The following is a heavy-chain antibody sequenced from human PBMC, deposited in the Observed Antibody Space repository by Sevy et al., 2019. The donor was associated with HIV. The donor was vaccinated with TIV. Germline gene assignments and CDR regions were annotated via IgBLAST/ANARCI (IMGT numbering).Heavy chain of an antibody. V-gene: IGHV3-11*01. CDR3: MSDYGGSYHKNYFDY. D-gene: IGHD1-26*01. J-gene: IGHJ4*02. CDR2: ISRSGTII. CDR1: GFRFSDHD. Sequence: GGSLRLSCAASGFRFSDHDMSWIRQAPGKGLEWVAYISRSGTIIYYADSVRGRFTISRDNAKNSLFLQMNSLRVEETAMYYCMSDYGGSYHKNYFDYGGQGTLVTVSS.